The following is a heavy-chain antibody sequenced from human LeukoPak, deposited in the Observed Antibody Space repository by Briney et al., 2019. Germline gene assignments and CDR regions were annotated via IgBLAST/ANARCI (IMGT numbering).Heavy chain of an antibody. Sequence: SETLSFTCAVYGGSFRGYYWSWFRQPPGKGLEWIGEINHSGSTNYNPSLKSRVTISVYTSKNQLSLTLSAVTAADTAGYDCARPRITIFGVAVRAFDIWGQGTMVTVSS. V-gene: IGHV4-34*01. CDR3: ARPRITIFGVAVRAFDI. D-gene: IGHD3-3*01. J-gene: IGHJ3*02. CDR2: INHSGST. CDR1: GGSFRGYY.